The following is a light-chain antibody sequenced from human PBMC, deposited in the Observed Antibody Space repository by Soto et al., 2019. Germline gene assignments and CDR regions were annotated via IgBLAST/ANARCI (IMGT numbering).Light chain of an antibody. CDR3: QQYNDWPPKA. CDR1: QSVSSH. CDR2: AAS. Sequence: IVMTHSPATLSVSPGEIATLSCRASQSVSSHLAWYQQKPGHAPRLLIYAASARASGIPARFIGSGSGTEFTLTISSLQSEDFAVYYCQQYNDWPPKAFGQGTKVDIK. J-gene: IGKJ1*01. V-gene: IGKV3-15*01.